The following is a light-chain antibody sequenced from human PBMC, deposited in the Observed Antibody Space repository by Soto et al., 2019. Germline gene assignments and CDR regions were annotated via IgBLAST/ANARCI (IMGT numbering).Light chain of an antibody. Sequence: QSALTQPPSASGSPGQSVTISCTGTSSDVGGYNFVSWYQQHPGKAPKFMIYEVSKRPSGVPDRFSGSKSGNTASLTVSGXQAEDEADYYCSSYAGGIKWV. V-gene: IGLV2-8*01. J-gene: IGLJ3*02. CDR3: SSYAGGIKWV. CDR2: EVS. CDR1: SSDVGGYNF.